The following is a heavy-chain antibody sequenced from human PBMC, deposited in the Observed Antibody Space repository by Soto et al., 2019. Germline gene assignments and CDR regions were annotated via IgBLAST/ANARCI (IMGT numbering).Heavy chain of an antibody. V-gene: IGHV4-59*01. CDR2: IFYTGST. CDR3: ARDRGYDSSPWFFDL. CDR1: GGSISSYY. Sequence: QVQLQESGPGLVKPSETLSLTCTVSGGSISSYYWNWIRQPPGKGLEWIGYIFYTGSTKYNPSLKSRVTISVDTSKNQFSLKLSSVTAADTAVYYCARDRGYDSSPWFFDLWGRGTLVTVSS. D-gene: IGHD3-22*01. J-gene: IGHJ2*01.